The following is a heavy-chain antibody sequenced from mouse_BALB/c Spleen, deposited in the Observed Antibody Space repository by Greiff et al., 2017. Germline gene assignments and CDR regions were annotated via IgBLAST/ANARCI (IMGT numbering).Heavy chain of an antibody. CDR3: ASARSLYDYDGRAWFAY. V-gene: IGHV5-6*01. D-gene: IGHD2-4*01. J-gene: IGHJ3*01. CDR2: ISSGGSYT. Sequence: EVQGVESGGDLVKPGGSLKLSCAASGFTFSSYGMSWVRQTPDKRLEWVATISSGGSYTYYPDSVKGRFTISRDNAKNTLYLQMSSLKSEDTAMYYCASARSLYDYDGRAWFAYWGQGTLVTVSA. CDR1: GFTFSSYG.